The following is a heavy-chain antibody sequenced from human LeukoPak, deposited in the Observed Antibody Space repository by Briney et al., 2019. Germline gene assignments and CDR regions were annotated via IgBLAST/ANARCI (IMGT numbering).Heavy chain of an antibody. D-gene: IGHD3-10*01. J-gene: IGHJ3*02. CDR2: ISYDGSNK. CDR1: GFTFGDYA. CDR3: RTGMFRGVTLARAFDI. V-gene: IGHV3-30-3*01. Sequence: PGGSLRLSCAASGFTFGDYAMSWFRQAPGKGLEWVAVISYDGSNKYYADSVKGRFTISRDNSKNTLYLQMNSLRAEDTAVYYCRTGMFRGVTLARAFDIWGQGTMVTVSS.